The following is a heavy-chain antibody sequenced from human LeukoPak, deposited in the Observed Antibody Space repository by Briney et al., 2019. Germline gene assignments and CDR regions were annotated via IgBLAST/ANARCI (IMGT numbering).Heavy chain of an antibody. V-gene: IGHV1-46*01. Sequence: ASVKVSCKASGHTFTSLRVHWVRQAPGQGLEWMGIMSPGDGSTDYAQKFQGRITMTRDASTNTAYMELSSLRSEDTAVYYCAKDPNSSGWWWELLRGYGMDVWGQGTTVTVSS. D-gene: IGHD6-19*01. CDR3: AKDPNSSGWWWELLRGYGMDV. J-gene: IGHJ6*02. CDR2: MSPGDGST. CDR1: GHTFTSLR.